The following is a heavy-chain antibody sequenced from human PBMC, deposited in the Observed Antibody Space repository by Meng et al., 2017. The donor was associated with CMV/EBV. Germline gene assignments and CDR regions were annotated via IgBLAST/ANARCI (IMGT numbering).Heavy chain of an antibody. J-gene: IGHJ4*02. D-gene: IGHD2-15*01. V-gene: IGHV1-69*12. CDR2: IIPIFGTA. CDR3: ARVCGGSCFDY. Sequence: QAPLGQSVAEVKKPGSSVHVSCKASGGTFSSYAISWVRQAPGQGLEWMGGIIPIFGTANYAQKFQGRVTITADESTSTAYMELSSLRSEDTAVYYCARVCGGSCFDYWGQGTLVTVSS. CDR1: GGTFSSYA.